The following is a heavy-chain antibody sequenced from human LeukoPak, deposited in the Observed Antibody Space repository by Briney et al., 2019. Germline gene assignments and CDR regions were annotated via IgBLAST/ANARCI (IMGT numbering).Heavy chain of an antibody. CDR2: IYYSGST. V-gene: IGHV4-59*01. CDR3: AGAPPDQARAFDY. D-gene: IGHD1-14*01. Sequence: PSETLSLTCTVSGGSISSYYWSWVRQPPGKGLEWVGYIYYSGSTNYNPSLKSRVTISVNRPKTQFSWKLSSVTAADPAVYYGAGAPPDQARAFDYGGRGPLVTVS. CDR1: GGSISSYY. J-gene: IGHJ4*02.